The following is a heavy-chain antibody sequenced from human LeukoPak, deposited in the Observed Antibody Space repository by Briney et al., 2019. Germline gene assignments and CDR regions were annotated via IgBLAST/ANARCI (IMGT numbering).Heavy chain of an antibody. CDR3: ATSRPDYGESEYFQH. J-gene: IGHJ1*01. CDR2: INHSGST. V-gene: IGHV4-34*01. Sequence: SETLSLTCAVYGGSFSGYYWSWIRQPPGKGLEWIGEINHSGSTNYNPSLKSRVTISVDTSKNQFSLKLSSVTAADTAVYYCATSRPDYGESEYFQHWGQGTLVTVSS. CDR1: GGSFSGYY. D-gene: IGHD4-17*01.